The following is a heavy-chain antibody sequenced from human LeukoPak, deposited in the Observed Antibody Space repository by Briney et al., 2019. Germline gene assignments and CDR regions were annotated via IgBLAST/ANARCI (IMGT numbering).Heavy chain of an antibody. CDR1: GYTFTSYG. V-gene: IGHV1-18*01. Sequence: ASVKVSCKASGYTFTSYGISWVRQAPGQGLEWMGWISAYSGNTNYAQKLQGRVTMTTDTSTSTAYMELRSLRSDDTAVYYCARDFYYDSSGYQNYYYYYMDVWGKGTTVTVSS. CDR3: ARDFYYDSSGYQNYYYYYMDV. D-gene: IGHD3-22*01. CDR2: ISAYSGNT. J-gene: IGHJ6*03.